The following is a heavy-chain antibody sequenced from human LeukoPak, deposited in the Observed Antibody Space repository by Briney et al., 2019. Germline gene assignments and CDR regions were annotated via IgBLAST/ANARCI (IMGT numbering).Heavy chain of an antibody. Sequence: GGSLRLSCAASGFTFDDYAMHWVRQAPGKGLEWVSGISWNSGSIGYADSVKGRFTISRDNAKNSLYLQMNSLRAEDTALYYCAKGRIVAPEGYFDYWGQGTLVTVSS. CDR1: GFTFDDYA. CDR3: AKGRIVAPEGYFDY. V-gene: IGHV3-9*01. CDR2: ISWNSGSI. D-gene: IGHD5-12*01. J-gene: IGHJ4*02.